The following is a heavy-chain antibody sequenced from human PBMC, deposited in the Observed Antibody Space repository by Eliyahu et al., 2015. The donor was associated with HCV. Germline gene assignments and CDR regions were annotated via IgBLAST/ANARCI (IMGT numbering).Heavy chain of an antibody. CDR2: ISGSGGST. V-gene: IGHV3-23*01. J-gene: IGHJ6*03. Sequence: EVQLLESGGGLVQPGGXLRLSCAASGFTFSSYAMSWVRQAPGKGLEWVSAISGSGGSTYYADSRDNSKNTLYLQMNSLRAEDTAVYYCAKLPHYYYYMDVWGKGTTVTVSS. CDR3: AKLPHYYYYMDV. CDR1: GFTFSSYA.